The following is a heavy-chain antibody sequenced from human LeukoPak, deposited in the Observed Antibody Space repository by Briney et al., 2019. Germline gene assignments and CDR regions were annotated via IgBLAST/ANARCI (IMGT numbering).Heavy chain of an antibody. J-gene: IGHJ4*02. CDR3: ARGSIATRPTFFDY. Sequence: PGGPLRLSCAASGFTFSSHNINWVRQAPGKGLEWVSSISSSSSYIYYADSVKGRFTISRDNAKNSLYLQMDSLRDEDTAVYYCARGSIATRPTFFDYWGQGTLVTVSS. CDR1: GFTFSSHN. CDR2: ISSSSSYI. D-gene: IGHD6-6*01. V-gene: IGHV3-21*01.